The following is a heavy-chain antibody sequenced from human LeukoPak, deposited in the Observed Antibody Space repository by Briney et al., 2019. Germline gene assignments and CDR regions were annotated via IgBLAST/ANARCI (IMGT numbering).Heavy chain of an antibody. CDR2: IIPIFGTA. V-gene: IGHV1-69*05. CDR3: ARAYCGGDCYGHSPFDY. D-gene: IGHD2-21*02. J-gene: IGHJ4*02. CDR1: GGTFSSYA. Sequence: SVKVSCKASGGTFSSYAISWVRQAPGQGLEWMGGIIPIFGTANYAQKLQGRVTITTDESTSTAYMELSSLRSEDTAVYYCARAYCGGDCYGHSPFDYWGQGTLVTVS.